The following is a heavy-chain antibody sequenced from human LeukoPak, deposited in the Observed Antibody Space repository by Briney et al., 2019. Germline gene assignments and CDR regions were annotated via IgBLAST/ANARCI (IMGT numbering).Heavy chain of an antibody. V-gene: IGHV3-53*05. CDR1: GFIVSSNY. CDR3: ARGAGYYDYFYMDV. Sequence: GGSLRLSCAASGFIVSSNYMSWVRQAPGQGLEWISIIYKEGKTYYADSVKGRFTISRDNSNNIVSLQMDSVRVEDTAMYYCARGAGYYDYFYMDVWGKGTTVTVSS. J-gene: IGHJ6*03. D-gene: IGHD3-9*01. CDR2: IYKEGKT.